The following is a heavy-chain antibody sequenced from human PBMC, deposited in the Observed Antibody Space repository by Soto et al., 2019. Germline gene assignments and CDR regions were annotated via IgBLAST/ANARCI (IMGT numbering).Heavy chain of an antibody. CDR1: GYTFTSYG. Sequence: ASVKVSCKASGYTFTSYGISWVRQAPGQGLEWMRWISAYNGNTNYAQKLQGRVTMTTDTSTSTAYMELRSLRSDDTAVYYCARDRSTLYYMDVWGKGTTVTDSS. V-gene: IGHV1-18*01. CDR2: ISAYNGNT. D-gene: IGHD3-16*02. CDR3: ARDRSTLYYMDV. J-gene: IGHJ6*03.